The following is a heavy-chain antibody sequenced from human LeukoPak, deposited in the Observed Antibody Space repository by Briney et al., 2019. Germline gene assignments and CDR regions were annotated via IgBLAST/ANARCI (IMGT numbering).Heavy chain of an antibody. CDR3: ARNKKGDRYTYGHDY. J-gene: IGHJ4*02. Sequence: PGGSLRLSCAASGFTFSNYSMNWVRQAPGKGLEWVSSISSSSSYIYYADSVKGRFTISRDNAKNSLYLQMNSLRAEDTAVYYCARNKKGDRYTYGHDYWGQGTLVTVSS. CDR2: ISSSSSYI. D-gene: IGHD5-18*01. V-gene: IGHV3-21*01. CDR1: GFTFSNYS.